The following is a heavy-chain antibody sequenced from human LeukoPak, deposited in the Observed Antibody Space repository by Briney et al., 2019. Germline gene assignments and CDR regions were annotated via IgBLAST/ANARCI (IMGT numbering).Heavy chain of an antibody. D-gene: IGHD3-10*01. CDR3: AGSYYYASGSGY. J-gene: IGHJ4*02. V-gene: IGHV4-59*08. CDR1: GGSITSLY. CDR2: TYYSGSF. Sequence: SETLSLTCSVSGGSITSLYCNWIRQPPGKGLEWIGGTYYSGSFDYNPSLESRVTMSVDTSKNQFSLNLRSVTAADTAVYYCAGSYYYASGSGYWGQGTLVTVSS.